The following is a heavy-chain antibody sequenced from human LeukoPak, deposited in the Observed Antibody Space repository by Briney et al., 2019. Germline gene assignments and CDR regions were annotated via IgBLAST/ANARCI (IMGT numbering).Heavy chain of an antibody. Sequence: ASETLSLTCTVSGGSISSYYWTWIRQPPGKGLEWIGEINHSGSTTSNPSLNNRVTISVDTSKNQFSLKLTSVTAADTAVYYCARPRYGSGSLDSWGQGTLVTVSS. V-gene: IGHV4-34*01. D-gene: IGHD3-10*01. CDR2: INHSGST. CDR3: ARPRYGSGSLDS. J-gene: IGHJ4*02. CDR1: GGSISSYY.